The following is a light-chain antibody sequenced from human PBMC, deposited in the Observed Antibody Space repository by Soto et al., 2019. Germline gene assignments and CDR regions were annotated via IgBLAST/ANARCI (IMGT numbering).Light chain of an antibody. CDR1: QSVSSY. CDR2: DAS. Sequence: EIVLTQSPATLSLSPGERAALSCRASQSVSSYLAWYQQKPGQAPRLLIYDASNRATGIPARFSGSGSGTDFTLTISSREPEDVAVYYCQQRSKWPPSFGQGTELEIK. V-gene: IGKV3-11*01. CDR3: QQRSKWPPS. J-gene: IGKJ2*01.